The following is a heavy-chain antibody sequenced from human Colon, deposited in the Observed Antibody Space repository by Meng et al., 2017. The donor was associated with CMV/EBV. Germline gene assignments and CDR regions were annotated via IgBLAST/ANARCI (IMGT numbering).Heavy chain of an antibody. CDR3: AKDRVKSQMLFPND. V-gene: IGHV3-43*01. J-gene: IGHJ4*02. Sequence: GGSLRLSCVGSGFSFEDYTMHWVRQRPGQGLELVALISKDGDSTYYGDSVRGRFTIFRDNRKDSLYLQMTNLRSDDTAVYYCAKDRVKSQMLFPNDWGQGTLVTVSS. D-gene: IGHD3-10*01. CDR2: ISKDGDST. CDR1: GFSFEDYT.